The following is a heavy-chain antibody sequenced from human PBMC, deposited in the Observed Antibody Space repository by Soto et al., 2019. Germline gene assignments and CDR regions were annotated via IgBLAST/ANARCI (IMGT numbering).Heavy chain of an antibody. Sequence: GVLARHRWGASEVTFSSYAMSRVRTAPGKGLEWVSAISGSGGSTYYADSVKGRFTISRDNSKNTLYLQMNSLRAEDAAVYDYAKDFPITIFGVAPPFDSLVQGTLVPVSS. D-gene: IGHD3-3*01. V-gene: IGHV3-23*01. J-gene: IGHJ4*02. CDR3: AKDFPITIFGVAPPFDS. CDR1: EVTFSSYA. CDR2: ISGSGGST.